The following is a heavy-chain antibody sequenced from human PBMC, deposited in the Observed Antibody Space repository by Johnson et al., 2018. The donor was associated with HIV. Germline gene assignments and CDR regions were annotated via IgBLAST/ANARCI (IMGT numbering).Heavy chain of an antibody. Sequence: QVQLVESGGGVVQPGRSLRLSCAASGFTFSSYAMHWVRQAPGKGLEWVAVISYDGSNKYYADSVKGRFTISRDNSKNTLYLQINSLRAEDTAVYYCATLSLIAAPDPFDIWGQGTMVTVSS. CDR1: GFTFSSYA. J-gene: IGHJ3*02. D-gene: IGHD6-6*01. V-gene: IGHV3-30*04. CDR3: ATLSLIAAPDPFDI. CDR2: ISYDGSNK.